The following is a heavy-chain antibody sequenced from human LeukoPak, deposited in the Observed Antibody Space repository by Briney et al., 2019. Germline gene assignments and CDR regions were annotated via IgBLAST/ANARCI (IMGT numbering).Heavy chain of an antibody. CDR2: IYYSGST. CDR3: ARGLATFFPFDI. CDR1: GGSISSSSYY. D-gene: IGHD1-26*01. V-gene: IGHV4-39*07. J-gene: IGHJ3*02. Sequence: SETLSLTCTVSGGSISSSSYYWGWIRQPPGKGLERIESIYYSGSTYYNPSLKSRVTISVDTSKNQFSLKLSSVTAADTAVYYCARGLATFFPFDIWGQGTMVTVSS.